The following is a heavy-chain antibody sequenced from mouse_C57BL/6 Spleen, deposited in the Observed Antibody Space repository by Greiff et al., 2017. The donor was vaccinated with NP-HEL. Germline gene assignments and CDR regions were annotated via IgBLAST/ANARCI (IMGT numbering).Heavy chain of an antibody. CDR3: ARYRNYFDY. J-gene: IGHJ2*01. CDR2: LSSGGSYT. CDR1: GFTFSSYG. D-gene: IGHD2-14*01. V-gene: IGHV5-6*01. Sequence: EVKLVESGGDLVKPGGSLKLSCAASGFTFSSYGMSWVRQTPDKRLEWVATLSSGGSYTYYPDSVKGRFTISRDNAKNTLYLQMSSLKSEDTAMYYCARYRNYFDYWGQGTTLTVSS.